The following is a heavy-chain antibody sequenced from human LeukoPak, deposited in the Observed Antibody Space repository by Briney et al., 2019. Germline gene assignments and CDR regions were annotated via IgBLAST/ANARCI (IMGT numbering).Heavy chain of an antibody. V-gene: IGHV3-30*02. CDR3: AKDHRASDAFDI. CDR1: GFTFSSYW. J-gene: IGHJ3*02. CDR2: IRYDGSNK. Sequence: GGSLRLSCAASGFTFSSYWMHWVRQAPGKGLEWVAFIRYDGSNKYYAESVKGRFTISRDSSKNMLFLQMNSLRAEDTAVYYCAKDHRASDAFDIWGQGTMVTVSS.